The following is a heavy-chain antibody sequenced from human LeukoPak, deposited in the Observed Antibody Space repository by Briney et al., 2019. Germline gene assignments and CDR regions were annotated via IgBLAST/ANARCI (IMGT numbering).Heavy chain of an antibody. D-gene: IGHD4-23*01. Sequence: PSETLSLTCIVSGYSISSGYYWGWIRQPPGKGLEWIGSIYHTGSTYYNPSLKSRVTISVDTSKNQFSLKLSSVTAADTAVYYCARLAVGRIDYWGQGTLVTVSS. CDR3: ARLAVGRIDY. J-gene: IGHJ4*02. CDR2: IYHTGST. V-gene: IGHV4-38-2*02. CDR1: GYSISSGYY.